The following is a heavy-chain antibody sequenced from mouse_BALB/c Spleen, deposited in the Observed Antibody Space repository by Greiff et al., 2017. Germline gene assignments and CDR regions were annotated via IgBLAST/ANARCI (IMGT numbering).Heavy chain of an antibody. J-gene: IGHJ4*01. CDR2: IYPGDGDT. Sequence: QVQLQQSGAELVRPGSSVKISCKASGYAFSSYWMNWVKQRPGQGLEWIGQIYPGDGDTNYNGKFKGKATLTADKSSSTAYMQLSSLTSEDSAVYFCAESTMITTGYAMDYWGQGTSVTVSS. D-gene: IGHD2-4*01. V-gene: IGHV1-80*01. CDR3: AESTMITTGYAMDY. CDR1: GYAFSSYW.